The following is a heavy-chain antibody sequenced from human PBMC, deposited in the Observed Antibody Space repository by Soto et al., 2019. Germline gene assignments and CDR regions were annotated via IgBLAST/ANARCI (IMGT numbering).Heavy chain of an antibody. J-gene: IGHJ5*02. Sequence: QVQLVESGGGVVQPGRSLRLSCAASGFTFSSYAMHWVRQAPGKGLEWVAVISYDGSNKYYADSVKGRFTISRDNSKNTLYLQMNSLRAEDTAVYYCAREVGGVLVPAAMLSLNWFDPWGQGTLVTVSS. D-gene: IGHD2-2*01. CDR2: ISYDGSNK. V-gene: IGHV3-30-3*01. CDR1: GFTFSSYA. CDR3: AREVGGVLVPAAMLSLNWFDP.